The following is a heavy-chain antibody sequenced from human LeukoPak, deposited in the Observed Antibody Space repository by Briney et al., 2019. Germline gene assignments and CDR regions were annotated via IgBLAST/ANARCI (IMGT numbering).Heavy chain of an antibody. CDR2: INPNSGGT. V-gene: IGHV1-2*02. J-gene: IGHJ4*02. Sequence: GASVKVSCKASGYTFTSYGISWVRQAPGQGLEWMGWINPNSGGTNYAQKFQGRVTMTRDTSISTAYMELSRLRSDDTAVYYCAREGGSLHSSSWYWFIDYWGQGTLVTVSS. D-gene: IGHD6-13*01. CDR3: AREGGSLHSSSWYWFIDY. CDR1: GYTFTSYG.